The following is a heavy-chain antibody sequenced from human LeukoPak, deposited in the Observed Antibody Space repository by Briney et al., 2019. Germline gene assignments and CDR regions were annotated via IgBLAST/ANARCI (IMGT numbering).Heavy chain of an antibody. CDR1: GYSISSYY. Sequence: SETLSLTCTVSGYSISSYYWNWIRQSPGQGLEWIGNIFYRGGTNYNPSLKSRVTISVDTSKNQFSLRLSSVTAADTAMYYCARLRGSSWSEVDYWGQGTLVTVSS. J-gene: IGHJ4*02. V-gene: IGHV4-59*08. CDR3: ARLRGSSWSEVDY. CDR2: IFYRGGT. D-gene: IGHD6-13*01.